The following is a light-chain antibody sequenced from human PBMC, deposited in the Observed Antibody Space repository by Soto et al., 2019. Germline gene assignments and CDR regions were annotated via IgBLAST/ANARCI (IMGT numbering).Light chain of an antibody. CDR2: KAS. V-gene: IGKV1-5*03. CDR1: QSINSW. CDR3: QQYNSYSYT. Sequence: DIQMTQSPSTLSASVGDRVTITCRASQSINSWLAWYQQKPGRAPKLLIYKASSLEGGVPSRFSGSGSGTEFTLTISSLQPDDFATYYCQQYNSYSYTFGRGTKLEIK. J-gene: IGKJ2*01.